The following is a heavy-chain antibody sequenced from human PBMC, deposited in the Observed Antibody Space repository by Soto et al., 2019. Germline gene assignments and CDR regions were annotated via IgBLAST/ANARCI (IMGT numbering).Heavy chain of an antibody. Sequence: EVQLVESGGGLVQPGGSLRLSCAASGFTFSTYWMSWVRQAPGKGLEWVANIKGDGSEKYYVDSVKGRFTISRDNAKNSLYVQMNSLRADDTAVYYCAREGVRDGYNYYWGQGTLVTVSS. CDR3: AREGVRDGYNYY. CDR2: IKGDGSEK. CDR1: GFTFSTYW. V-gene: IGHV3-7*03. D-gene: IGHD5-12*01. J-gene: IGHJ4*02.